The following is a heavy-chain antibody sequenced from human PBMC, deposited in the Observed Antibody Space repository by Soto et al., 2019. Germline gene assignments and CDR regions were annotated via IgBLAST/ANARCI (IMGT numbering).Heavy chain of an antibody. J-gene: IGHJ6*02. CDR3: ARADLDSSSWYRVEYYGMDV. D-gene: IGHD6-13*01. V-gene: IGHV3-30*03. CDR1: GFTFSSCG. Sequence: GGSLRLSCAASGFTFSSCGMHWVRQAPGQGLEGVAVISYDGSKKYYAEYVKGRFTNSRDNSKNTLYLQMNSLRAEDTAVYYCARADLDSSSWYRVEYYGMDVWGQGTRVTVSS. CDR2: ISYDGSKK.